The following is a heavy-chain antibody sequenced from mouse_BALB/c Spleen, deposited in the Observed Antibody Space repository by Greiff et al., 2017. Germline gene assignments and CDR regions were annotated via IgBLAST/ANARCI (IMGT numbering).Heavy chain of an antibody. D-gene: IGHD1-1*01. CDR2: IRLKSNNYAT. J-gene: IGHJ4*01. CDR1: GFTFSNYW. Sequence: EVKLMESGGGLVQPGGSMKLSCVASGFTFSNYWMNWVRQSPEKGLEWVAEIRLKSNNYATHYAESVKGRFTISRDDSKSSVYLQMNNLRAEDTGIYYCTRGVYGRAMDYWGQGTSVTVSS. V-gene: IGHV6-6*02. CDR3: TRGVYGRAMDY.